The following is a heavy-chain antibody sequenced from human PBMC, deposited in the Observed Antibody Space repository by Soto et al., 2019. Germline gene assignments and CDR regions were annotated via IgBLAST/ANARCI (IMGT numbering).Heavy chain of an antibody. CDR2: IYWNDDE. V-gene: IGHV2-5*01. D-gene: IGHD1-1*01. Sequence: SGPTLVNPTQTLTLTCTFCGFSLSTSGVGVGWIRQPPGKALEWLALIYWNDDERYSPSLNSRLTITKDTSKNQVVLTMTNMDPVDTATYYCAHRQRERATTGYYWYFDLWGHGTLVTVSS. CDR3: AHRQRERATTGYYWYFDL. CDR1: GFSLSTSGVG. J-gene: IGHJ2*01.